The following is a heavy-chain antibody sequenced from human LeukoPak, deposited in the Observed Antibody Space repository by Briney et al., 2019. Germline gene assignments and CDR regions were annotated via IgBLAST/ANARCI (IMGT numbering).Heavy chain of an antibody. CDR3: AREVYYDILTDAFDI. Sequence: ASETLSLTCTVSGGSISSYYWSWIRQPAGKGLEWIGRIYTSGSTNYNPSLKSRVTMSVDTSKNQFSLKLSSVTAADTAVYYCAREVYYDILTDAFDIWGQGTMVTVSS. CDR2: IYTSGST. V-gene: IGHV4-4*07. J-gene: IGHJ3*02. D-gene: IGHD3-9*01. CDR1: GGSISSYY.